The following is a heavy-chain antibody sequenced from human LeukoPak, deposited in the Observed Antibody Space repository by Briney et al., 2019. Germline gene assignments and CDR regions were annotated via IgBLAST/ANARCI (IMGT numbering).Heavy chain of an antibody. CDR2: ISSDGTKI. V-gene: IGHV3-74*01. J-gene: IGHJ3*01. Sequence: PGGSLRLSCAASDFPFSNYWMHWVRQVPGERLTWVSRISSDGTKIGYAASVKGRFTISGDNGKNTLSLRMNTLGVEDTAIYYCVRDSPRAFDLWGRGTMVTVS. CDR3: VRDSPRAFDL. CDR1: DFPFSNYW.